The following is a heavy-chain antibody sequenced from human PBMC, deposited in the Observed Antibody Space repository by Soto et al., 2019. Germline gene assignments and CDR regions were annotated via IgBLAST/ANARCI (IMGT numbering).Heavy chain of an antibody. V-gene: IGHV1-18*01. D-gene: IGHD6-13*01. CDR2: ISAYNGNT. Sequence: ASVKVSCKASGYTFTSYGISWVRQAPGQGLEWMGWISAYNGNTNYAQKLQGRVTMTTDTSTSTAYMELRSLRSDDTAVYYCARDLLSIAAALPSFDYWGQGTLVTVSS. CDR3: ARDLLSIAAALPSFDY. CDR1: GYTFTSYG. J-gene: IGHJ4*02.